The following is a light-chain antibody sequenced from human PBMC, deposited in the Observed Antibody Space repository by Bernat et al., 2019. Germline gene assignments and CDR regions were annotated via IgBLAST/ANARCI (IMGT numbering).Light chain of an antibody. CDR2: EVS. CDR1: SSDVGGYNL. V-gene: IGLV2-23*02. J-gene: IGLJ2*01. CDR3: CSYAGSITYVV. Sequence: QSALTQPASVSGSPGQSITISCTGTSSDVGGYNLVSWFQQHPGKAPELMLYEVSKRPSGVSNRLSGSKSGNTASLTISGLQAEDEAYYYCCSYAGSITYVVFGGGTKLTVL.